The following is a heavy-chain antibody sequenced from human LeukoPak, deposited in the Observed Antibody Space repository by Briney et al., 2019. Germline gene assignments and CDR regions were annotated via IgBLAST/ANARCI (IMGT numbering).Heavy chain of an antibody. Sequence: NPSETLSLTCAVYGGSFSGYYWSWIRQPPGKGLEWIGEINHSGSTNYNPSLKSRVTISVDTSKNQFSLKLSSVTAADTAVYYCARVRSDDTLPPWYFDLWGRGTLVTVSS. CDR1: GGSFSGYY. V-gene: IGHV4-34*01. CDR2: INHSGST. CDR3: ARVRSDDTLPPWYFDL. D-gene: IGHD3-22*01. J-gene: IGHJ2*01.